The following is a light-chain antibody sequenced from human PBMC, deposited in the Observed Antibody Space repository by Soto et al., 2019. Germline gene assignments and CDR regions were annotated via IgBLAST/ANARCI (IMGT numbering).Light chain of an antibody. J-gene: IGKJ2*01. Sequence: IVMTQSPVTLSVSPGERVTLSCRASETVRTNLAWFQQKPGQTPRLLIFGASTRATGIPTRFTGSGSETEFTLTIDSLQYEDLAVYYCQQYYNWPAYTFGQGTKLEI. CDR1: ETVRTN. V-gene: IGKV3-15*01. CDR3: QQYYNWPAYT. CDR2: GAS.